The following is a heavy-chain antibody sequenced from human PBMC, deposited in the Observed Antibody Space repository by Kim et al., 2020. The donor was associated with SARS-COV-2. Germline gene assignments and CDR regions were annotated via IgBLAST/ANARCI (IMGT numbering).Heavy chain of an antibody. D-gene: IGHD3-10*01. CDR2: ISGSGGST. CDR3: AGGMVRGVINYYYGMDV. Sequence: GGSLRLSCAASGFTFSSYAMSWVRQAPGKGLEWVSAISGSGGSTYYADSVKGRFTISRDNSKNTLYLQMNSLRAEDTAVYYCAGGMVRGVINYYYGMDVWGQGTTVTVSS. CDR1: GFTFSSYA. V-gene: IGHV3-23*01. J-gene: IGHJ6*02.